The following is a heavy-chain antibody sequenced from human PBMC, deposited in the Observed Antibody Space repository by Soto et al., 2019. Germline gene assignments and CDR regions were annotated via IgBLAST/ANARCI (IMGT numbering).Heavy chain of an antibody. D-gene: IGHD5-12*01. V-gene: IGHV6-1*01. J-gene: IGHJ6*02. Sequence: SQTLSLTCAISGDSVSSNSAAWNWVRQSPSRGLEWLGRTYYRSKWYNDYAVSVKSRITTNPDTSKNQFSLQLNSVTPEDTAVYYCARDPIVATTWESYYYGMDVWGQGTTVTVSS. CDR2: TYYRSKWYN. CDR3: ARDPIVATTWESYYYGMDV. CDR1: GDSVSSNSAA.